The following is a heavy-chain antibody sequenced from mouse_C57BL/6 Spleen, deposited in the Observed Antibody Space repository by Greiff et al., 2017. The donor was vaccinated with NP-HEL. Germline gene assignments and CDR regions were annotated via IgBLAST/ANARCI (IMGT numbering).Heavy chain of an antibody. J-gene: IGHJ3*01. CDR1: GYTFTSYW. CDR3: ARYPYYDYWGGFAD. CDR2: INPSSGYT. D-gene: IGHD2-4*01. Sequence: VPLPPSVAALAKPGASVKLSCKASGYTFTSYWMHWVKQRPGQGLEWIGYINPSSGYTKYNQKFKDKATLSADKSSSTAYMQLSSLTYEDSAVYYCARYPYYDYWGGFADWGQGTLVTVSA. V-gene: IGHV1-7*01.